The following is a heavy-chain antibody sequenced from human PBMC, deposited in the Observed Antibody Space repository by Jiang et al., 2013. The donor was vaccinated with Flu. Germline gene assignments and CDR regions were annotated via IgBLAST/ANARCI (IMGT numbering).Heavy chain of an antibody. CDR2: INTYTGNP. D-gene: IGHD2-8*01. V-gene: IGHV7-4-1*02. J-gene: IGHJ4*02. Sequence: SVRVSCKASGYTFTNHAIDWVRQAPGQGLEWMGWINTYTGNPTYARGFTGRFVFSLDTSVSTAYLQISSLKAEDTAVYYCARDHEHGTNPAFDSWGQGTLVTVSS. CDR1: GYTFTNHA. CDR3: ARDHEHGTNPAFDS.